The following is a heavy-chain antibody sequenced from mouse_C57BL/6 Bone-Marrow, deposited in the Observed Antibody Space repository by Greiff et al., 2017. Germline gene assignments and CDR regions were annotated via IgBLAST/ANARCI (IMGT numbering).Heavy chain of an antibody. J-gene: IGHJ3*01. V-gene: IGHV5-6*02. CDR1: GFTFSSYG. CDR2: ISSGGSYT. CDR3: ASPIYYYGSPWFAY. D-gene: IGHD1-1*01. Sequence: DVKLQESGGDLVKPGGSLKLSCAASGFTFSSYGMSWVRQTPDKRLEWVATISSGGSYTYYPDSVKGRFTISRDNAKNTLYLQMSSLKSEDTAMYYCASPIYYYGSPWFAYWGQGTLVTVSA.